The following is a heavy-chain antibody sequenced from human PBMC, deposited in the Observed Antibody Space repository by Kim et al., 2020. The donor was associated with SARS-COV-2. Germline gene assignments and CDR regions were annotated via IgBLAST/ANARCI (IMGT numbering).Heavy chain of an antibody. CDR1: GFIFSTYS. V-gene: IGHV3-48*02. J-gene: IGHJ4*02. CDR3: VRGNSDLDYRLDY. CDR2: ITSGSSAI. D-gene: IGHD5-12*01. Sequence: GGSLRLSCAASGFIFSTYSMNWVRQAPGKGPEWVSYITSGSSAIYYAGSVKGRFTISRDNAKNSLYLQMNSLRDDDTAVYYCVRGNSDLDYRLDYWGQGALVTVSS.